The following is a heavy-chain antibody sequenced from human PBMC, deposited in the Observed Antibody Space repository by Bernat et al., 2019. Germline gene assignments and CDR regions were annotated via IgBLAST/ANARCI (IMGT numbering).Heavy chain of an antibody. D-gene: IGHD4-17*01. Sequence: VQLVESGGGLVQPGGSLRLSCAASGFTVSSNYMSWVRQAPGKGLEWVSVIYSGGRAYYADSVRGRFTISRDHSKNTLFLQMNSLRAEDTAVYYCAGRGTTVTTSDAFDIWGQGTMVTVSS. CDR2: IYSGGRA. CDR3: AGRGTTVTTSDAFDI. CDR1: GFTVSSNY. J-gene: IGHJ3*02. V-gene: IGHV3-66*01.